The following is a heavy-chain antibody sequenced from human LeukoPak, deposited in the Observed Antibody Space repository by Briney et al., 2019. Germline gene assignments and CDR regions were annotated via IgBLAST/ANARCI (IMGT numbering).Heavy chain of an antibody. Sequence: GGSLRLSCVASGFTFRSYWMTWVRQAPGKGLEWVANIKTDGSQIYYVDSVKGRFTISRDNAKNTLYLQMTSLRAEDTALYYCARQNGGAEYGDYGHWGQGIMVTVSS. CDR3: ARQNGGAEYGDYGH. V-gene: IGHV3-7*03. J-gene: IGHJ4*02. CDR1: GFTFRSYW. CDR2: IKTDGSQI. D-gene: IGHD4-17*01.